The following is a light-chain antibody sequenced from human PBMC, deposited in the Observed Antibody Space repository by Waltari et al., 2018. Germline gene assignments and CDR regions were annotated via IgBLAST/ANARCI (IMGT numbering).Light chain of an antibody. Sequence: IVMTHSPHSLAVSLRESATIHCKSSQSVLYSSNNKNYLAWYQQKPGQPPKLLIYWASTRESGVPDRFSGSGSGKDFTLTISSLQAEDVAVYYCQQYLRTPPTFGQGTKVEIK. V-gene: IGKV4-1*01. CDR1: QSVLYSSNNKNY. J-gene: IGKJ1*01. CDR2: WAS. CDR3: QQYLRTPPT.